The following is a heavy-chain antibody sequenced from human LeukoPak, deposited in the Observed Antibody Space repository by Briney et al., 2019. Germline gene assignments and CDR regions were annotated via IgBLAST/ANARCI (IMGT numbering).Heavy chain of an antibody. J-gene: IGHJ6*03. CDR1: GGSFSGYY. Sequence: SETLSLTCAVYGGSFSGYYWSWIRQPPGKGLEWIGEINHSGSTNYNPSLKSRVTISVDTSKNQFSLKLSSVTAADTAVYYYARKTTVTSPAMDVWGKGTTVTVSS. CDR2: INHSGST. D-gene: IGHD4-17*01. V-gene: IGHV4-34*01. CDR3: ARKTTVTSPAMDV.